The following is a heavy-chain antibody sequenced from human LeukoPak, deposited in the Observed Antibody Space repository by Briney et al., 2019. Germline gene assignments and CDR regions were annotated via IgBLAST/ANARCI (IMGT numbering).Heavy chain of an antibody. CDR3: ARDQSPPGIAVAGIDY. J-gene: IGHJ4*02. D-gene: IGHD6-19*01. CDR2: INSDGRST. CDR1: GFTFSRYW. V-gene: IGHV3-74*01. Sequence: GGSLRLSCAASGFTFSRYWMHWVRQAPGKGVVWVSRINSDGRSTIYADCEKGRFNISRDNAKNTLYLQMNSLRAEDTAVYYCARDQSPPGIAVAGIDYWGQGTLVTVSS.